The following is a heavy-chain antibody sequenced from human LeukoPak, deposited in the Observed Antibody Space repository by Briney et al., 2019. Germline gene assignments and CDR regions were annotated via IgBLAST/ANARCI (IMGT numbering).Heavy chain of an antibody. CDR3: ARDENHVVVTSFDY. D-gene: IGHD2-21*02. V-gene: IGHV1-69*04. J-gene: IGHJ4*02. CDR2: IVPILGIA. CDR1: GGTFSSYA. Sequence: SVKVSCKASGGTFSSYAISWVRQAPGQGLEWMGRIVPILGIANYAQKFQGRVTITADKSTSTAYMELSSLRSEDTAVYYCARDENHVVVTSFDYWGQGTLVTVSS.